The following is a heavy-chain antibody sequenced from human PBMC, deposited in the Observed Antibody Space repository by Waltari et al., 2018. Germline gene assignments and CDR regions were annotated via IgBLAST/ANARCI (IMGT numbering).Heavy chain of an antibody. CDR3: ARDPGYWGASSCYTHAYFDY. D-gene: IGHD2-15*01. Sequence: QVQLVQSGVEVKKPGASVRVSCKASGYSFITYGISWVRQAPGKGLEWMGCTCSYNGGTKYAQKVPRRVTITTDIATSTAYMELRSLRSVDPAVYYSARDPGYWGASSCYTHAYFDYWGEGTLVTVSS. CDR1: GYSFITYG. CDR2: TCSYNGGT. J-gene: IGHJ4*02. V-gene: IGHV1-18*01.